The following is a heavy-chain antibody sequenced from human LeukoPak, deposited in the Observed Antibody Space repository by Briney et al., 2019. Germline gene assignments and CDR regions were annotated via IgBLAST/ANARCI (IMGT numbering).Heavy chain of an antibody. Sequence: GGSLRLSCAASGFTFSSYSMNWVRQAPGKGLEWVSSISSISSYIYYADSVKGRFTISRDNAKNSLYLQMNSLRAEDTAVYYCARAYDYVWGSYRYSFDYWGQGTLVTVSS. J-gene: IGHJ4*02. D-gene: IGHD3-16*02. CDR3: ARAYDYVWGSYRYSFDY. V-gene: IGHV3-21*01. CDR1: GFTFSSYS. CDR2: ISSISSYI.